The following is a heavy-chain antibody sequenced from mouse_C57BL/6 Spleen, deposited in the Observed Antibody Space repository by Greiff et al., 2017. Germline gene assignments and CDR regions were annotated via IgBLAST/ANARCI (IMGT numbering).Heavy chain of an antibody. CDR3: ARAPLYYGTSYFDV. J-gene: IGHJ1*03. Sequence: VQLQQPGAELVKPGASVKMSCKASGYTFTSYWITWVKQRPGQGLEWIGDIYPGSGSTNYNEKFKSKATLTVDTSSSTAYMQLSSLTSEDSAVYYGARAPLYYGTSYFDVWGTGTTVTVSS. V-gene: IGHV1-55*01. D-gene: IGHD1-1*01. CDR2: IYPGSGST. CDR1: GYTFTSYW.